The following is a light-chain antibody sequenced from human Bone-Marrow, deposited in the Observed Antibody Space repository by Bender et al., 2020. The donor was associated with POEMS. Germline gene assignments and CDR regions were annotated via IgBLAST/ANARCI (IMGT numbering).Light chain of an antibody. CDR2: SNY. CDR1: DSNFGGNN. CDR3: CSYAGSYTWM. J-gene: IGLJ3*02. V-gene: IGLV1-44*01. Sequence: QSVLTQPPSASGTPGQSVIISCSGTDSNFGGNNVNWYQHLPGTAPRLVVYSNYQRPSGVPDRFSGSKSGNTASLTVSGLQAEDEADYYCCSYAGSYTWMFGGGTKVTVL.